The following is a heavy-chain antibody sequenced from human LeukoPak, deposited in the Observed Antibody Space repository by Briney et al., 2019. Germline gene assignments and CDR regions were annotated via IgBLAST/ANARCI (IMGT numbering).Heavy chain of an antibody. CDR3: ARTRSNPDP. J-gene: IGHJ5*02. V-gene: IGHV3-7*01. CDR1: GFTFSSYW. CDR2: INQDGSEK. Sequence: GGSLRLPCAASGFTFSSYWMTWVRQAPGKGLAWAANINQDGSEKYYVDSVKGRFTISRDNAKNSLYLQMDSLRAEDMAVYYCARTRSNPDPWGQGTLVTVSS.